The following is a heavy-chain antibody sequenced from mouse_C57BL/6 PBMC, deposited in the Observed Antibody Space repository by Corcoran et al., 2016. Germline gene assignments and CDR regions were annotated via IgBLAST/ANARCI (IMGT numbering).Heavy chain of an antibody. V-gene: IGHV1-80*01. CDR1: GYAFSSYW. CDR2: IYPGDGDT. D-gene: IGHD2-4*01. CDR3: ARGGIYYDYDEESLGY. J-gene: IGHJ2*01. Sequence: QVQLQQSGAELVKPGASVKISCKASGYAFSSYWMNWVKQRPGKGLEWIGQIYPGDGDTNYNGKFKGKATLTADKSSSTAYMQLSSLTSEDSAVYFCARGGIYYDYDEESLGYWGQGTTLTVSS.